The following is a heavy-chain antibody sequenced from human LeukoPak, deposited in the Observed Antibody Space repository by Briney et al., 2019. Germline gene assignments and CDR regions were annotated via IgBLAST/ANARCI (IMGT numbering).Heavy chain of an antibody. CDR3: AKDFSPSFYTAMALYYFDY. CDR1: GFTFSSYA. CDR2: FSGSGGST. J-gene: IGHJ4*02. Sequence: PGGSLRLSCAAPGFTFSSYAMSWVRQAPGKGLEWVSAFSGSGGSTYSADSLKGQFTISRDNSKNTLYLQMNSLRAEDTAVYYCAKDFSPSFYTAMALYYFDYWGQGTLVTVSS. D-gene: IGHD5-18*01. V-gene: IGHV3-23*01.